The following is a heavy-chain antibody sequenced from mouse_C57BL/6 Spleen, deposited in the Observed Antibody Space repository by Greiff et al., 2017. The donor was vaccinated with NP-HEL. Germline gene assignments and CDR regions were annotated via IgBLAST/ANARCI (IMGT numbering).Heavy chain of an antibody. CDR2: ISYDGSN. Sequence: VQVVESGPGLVKPSQSLSLTCSVTGYSITSGYYWNWIRQFPGNKLEWMGYISYDGSNNYNPSLKNRISITRDTSKNQFFLKLNSVTTEDTATYYCAREIWDAMDYWGQGTSVTVSS. V-gene: IGHV3-6*01. CDR1: GYSITSGYY. J-gene: IGHJ4*01. CDR3: AREIWDAMDY.